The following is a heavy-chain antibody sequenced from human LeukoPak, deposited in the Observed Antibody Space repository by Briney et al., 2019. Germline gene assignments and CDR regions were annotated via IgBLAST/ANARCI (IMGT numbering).Heavy chain of an antibody. CDR3: ARGVRYSSSWYPSTRGSYFDY. CDR2: INHSGST. Sequence: PSETLSLTCTVSGGSISSSSYYWGWLRQPPGKGLEWIREINHSGSTNYNPSLKSRVTISVDTAKNQFSLKLSTVTAADTAVYYCARGVRYSSSWYPSTRGSYFDYWGQGTLVTVSS. CDR1: GGSISSSSYY. V-gene: IGHV4-39*07. D-gene: IGHD6-13*01. J-gene: IGHJ4*02.